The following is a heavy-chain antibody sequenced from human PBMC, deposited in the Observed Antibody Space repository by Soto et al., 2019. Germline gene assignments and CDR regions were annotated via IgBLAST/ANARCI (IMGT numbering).Heavy chain of an antibody. CDR1: GFTFSNYG. V-gene: IGHV3-33*06. CDR2: IWYDGSNK. D-gene: IGHD3-10*01. J-gene: IGHJ4*02. Sequence: QMQLVESGGGVVQPGRSLRLSCAASGFTFSNYGMHWVRQAPGKGLEWVAIIWYDGSNKYYADSVKDRFTISRDNSKNTLYLQMNSLRAEDTAVYYCAQGGYYGSGSGGDYWGQGTLVTVSS. CDR3: AQGGYYGSGSGGDY.